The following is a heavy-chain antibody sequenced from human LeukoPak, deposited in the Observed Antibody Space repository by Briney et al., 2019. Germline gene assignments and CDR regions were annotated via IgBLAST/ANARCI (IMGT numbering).Heavy chain of an antibody. CDR3: AKVAKYYYGPETYYFFEQ. CDR2: ISGSGSGT. V-gene: IGHV3-23*01. D-gene: IGHD3-10*01. J-gene: IGHJ4*02. Sequence: GGSLRLSCAASGFTVSSNYMSWVRQAPGKGLEWVSGISGSGSGTYYADSLKGRFTVSRDYAKNSLYLQMNSLRVEDTAVYYCAKVAKYYYGPETYYFFEQWGQGTPVTASS. CDR1: GFTVSSNY.